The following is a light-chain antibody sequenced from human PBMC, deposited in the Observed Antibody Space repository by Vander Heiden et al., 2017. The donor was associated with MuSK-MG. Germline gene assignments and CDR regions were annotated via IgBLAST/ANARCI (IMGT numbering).Light chain of an antibody. CDR3: ASYTISSTVL. V-gene: IGLV2-14*03. J-gene: IGLJ3*02. CDR2: DVN. Sequence: QSALTQPASVSASPGQSITISCTGTSTDIGHSDSVSWYQQHPGKAPIVIFFDVNDRASGVSNRFAGYKSGTAASLTISGLQAEDEAYYYCASYTISSTVLFGGGTKLTVL. CDR1: STDIGHSDS.